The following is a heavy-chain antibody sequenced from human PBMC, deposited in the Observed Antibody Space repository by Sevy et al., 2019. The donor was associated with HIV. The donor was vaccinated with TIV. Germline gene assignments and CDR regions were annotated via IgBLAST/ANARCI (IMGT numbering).Heavy chain of an antibody. J-gene: IGHJ6*02. Sequence: GGSLRLSCAASGFTFKSYGMHWVRQAPGKGLEWVTFIRNDGSTKYYADSVRGRFTASRDNSKNTLYLHMNSLRPEDTAVYYCVKGPRPAVTTSYALDVWGQGTTVTVSS. CDR3: VKGPRPAVTTSYALDV. CDR1: GFTFKSYG. CDR2: IRNDGSTK. V-gene: IGHV3-30*02. D-gene: IGHD4-17*01.